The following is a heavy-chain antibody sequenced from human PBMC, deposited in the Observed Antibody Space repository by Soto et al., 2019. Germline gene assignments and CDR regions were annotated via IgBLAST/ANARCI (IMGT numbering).Heavy chain of an antibody. J-gene: IGHJ6*03. Sequence: GGSLRLSCAASGFTLSGYAMDWVRQAPGKGLEYVSGISSNGVGTYYANSVQGRFTISRDNSKNTVYLQMGSLRPEGMAVYYCARRARPDFYYMDVWGKGTTVTVSS. V-gene: IGHV3-64*01. D-gene: IGHD6-6*01. CDR2: ISSNGVGT. CDR3: ARRARPDFYYMDV. CDR1: GFTLSGYA.